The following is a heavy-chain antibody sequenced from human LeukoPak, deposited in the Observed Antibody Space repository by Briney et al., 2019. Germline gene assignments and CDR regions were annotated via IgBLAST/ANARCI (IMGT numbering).Heavy chain of an antibody. Sequence: GGSLRLSCAASGFTFSSYEMNWVRQAPGKGLEWVSYISSSDSTIYYADSVKGRFTISRDNAKNSLYLQMNSLRAEDTAIYYCARATGYSRSWYDYWGLGTLVIVSS. CDR2: ISSSDSTI. D-gene: IGHD6-13*01. J-gene: IGHJ4*02. CDR3: ARATGYSRSWYDY. CDR1: GFTFSSYE. V-gene: IGHV3-48*03.